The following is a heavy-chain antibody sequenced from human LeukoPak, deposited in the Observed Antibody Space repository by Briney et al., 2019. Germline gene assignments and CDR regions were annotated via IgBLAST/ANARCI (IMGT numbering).Heavy chain of an antibody. D-gene: IGHD3-22*01. CDR3: ARDQDGGKYYYPSSGDSL. CDR1: GFTFSSYV. Sequence: PGESLSLSCAASGFTFSSYVLNWGRQAPGKGLEWVSTISSGGHIYYEDSVKGRFTISRDNAKNSLYLQMNSLRAEDTAVYYCARDQDGGKYYYPSSGDSLWGGGILVTVSS. CDR2: ISSGGHI. V-gene: IGHV3-21*01. J-gene: IGHJ4*02.